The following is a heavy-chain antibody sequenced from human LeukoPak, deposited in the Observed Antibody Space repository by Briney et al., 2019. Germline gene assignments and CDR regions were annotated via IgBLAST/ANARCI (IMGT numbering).Heavy chain of an antibody. CDR3: ARRGMATNGWFDP. CDR1: GYSFTSYW. D-gene: IGHD5-24*01. V-gene: IGHV5-51*01. Sequence: GESLKISRKGSGYSFTSYWIGWVRQMPGKGLEWMGIIYPGDSDTRYSPSFQGQVTISADKSISTAYLQWNSLKASDTAMYYCARRGMATNGWFDPWGQGTLVTVSS. J-gene: IGHJ5*02. CDR2: IYPGDSDT.